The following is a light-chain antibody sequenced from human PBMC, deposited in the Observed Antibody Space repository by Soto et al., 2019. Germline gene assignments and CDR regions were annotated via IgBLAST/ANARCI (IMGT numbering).Light chain of an antibody. V-gene: IGKV3-11*01. CDR1: QIVSSY. CDR3: QQRSNWPVT. J-gene: IGKJ1*01. CDR2: DAS. Sequence: EIVLTQSPATLSLSPGERATLSCRASQIVSSYLAWYQQKPGQAPRLLIYDASSRATGIPARFSGSGSGTEFTLTISSLEPEDFAVYYCQQRSNWPVTFGQGTRVDIK.